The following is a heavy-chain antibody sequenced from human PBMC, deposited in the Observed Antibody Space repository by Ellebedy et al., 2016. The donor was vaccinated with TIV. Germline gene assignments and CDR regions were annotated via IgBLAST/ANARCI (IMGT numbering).Heavy chain of an antibody. J-gene: IGHJ4*02. CDR3: AKDPREWLQRGYFDC. CDR1: GFIFSSYA. Sequence: GESLKISCAASGFIFSSYAMHWVRQAPGKGLEFVSAIGSNGGSTYYANSVKGRFTISSDNSKNTLYLQMSSLRAEDTAVYYCAKDPREWLQRGYFDCWGQGTLVTVSS. CDR2: IGSNGGST. V-gene: IGHV3-64*01. D-gene: IGHD6-19*01.